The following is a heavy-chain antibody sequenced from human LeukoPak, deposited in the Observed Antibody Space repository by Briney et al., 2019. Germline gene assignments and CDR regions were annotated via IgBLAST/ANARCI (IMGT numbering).Heavy chain of an antibody. D-gene: IGHD1-14*01. CDR2: ISCDGSNK. J-gene: IGHJ4*02. V-gene: IGHV3-30*18. CDR1: GFTFSSYG. Sequence: GGSLRLSCAASGFTFSSYGMHWVRQAPGKGLEWVAVISCDGSNKYYADSVKGRFTISRDNSKNTLYLQMNSLRAEDTAVYYCAKLREPFDYWGQGTLVTVSS. CDR3: AKLREPFDY.